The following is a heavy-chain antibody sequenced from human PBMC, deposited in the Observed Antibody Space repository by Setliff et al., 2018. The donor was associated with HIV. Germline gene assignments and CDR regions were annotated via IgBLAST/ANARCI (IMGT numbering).Heavy chain of an antibody. CDR1: GDSISSGDYY. J-gene: IGHJ4*02. CDR3: ACTSDYYYDSSGYSFDY. D-gene: IGHD3-22*01. V-gene: IGHV4-39*01. CDR2: IYYSGST. Sequence: SETLSLTCTVSGDSISSGDYYWGWIRQPPGKGLEWIGSIYYSGSTYYNPSLKSRVTISVDTSKNQFSLKLSSVTAADTAVYYCACTSDYYYDSSGYSFDYWGQGTLVTVSS.